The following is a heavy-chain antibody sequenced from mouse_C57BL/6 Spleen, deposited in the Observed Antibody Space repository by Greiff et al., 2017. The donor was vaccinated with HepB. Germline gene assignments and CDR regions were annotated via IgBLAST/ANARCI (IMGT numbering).Heavy chain of an antibody. D-gene: IGHD1-1*01. CDR1: GFTFSSYA. Sequence: EVQLVESGGGLVKPGGSLKLSCAASGFTFSSYAMSWVRQTPEKRLEWVATISDGGSYTYYPDNVKGRFTLSRDNAKNNLYLQMSHLKSEDTAMYYCARAGKTTVVATGDFDYWGQGTTLTVSS. CDR2: ISDGGSYT. J-gene: IGHJ2*01. V-gene: IGHV5-4*01. CDR3: ARAGKTTVVATGDFDY.